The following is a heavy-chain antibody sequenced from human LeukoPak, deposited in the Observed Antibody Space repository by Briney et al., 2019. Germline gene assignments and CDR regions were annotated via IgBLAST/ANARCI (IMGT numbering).Heavy chain of an antibody. V-gene: IGHV3-48*03. CDR2: ISSSGSTI. CDR3: ARDRTWIAAAGLFDY. Sequence: GGSLRLSCAASGFTFSSYGMNWVRQAPGKGLEWVSYISSSGSTIYYADSVKGRFTISRDNAKNSLYLQMNSLRAEDTAVYYCARDRTWIAAAGLFDYWGQGTLVTVSS. CDR1: GFTFSSYG. J-gene: IGHJ4*02. D-gene: IGHD6-13*01.